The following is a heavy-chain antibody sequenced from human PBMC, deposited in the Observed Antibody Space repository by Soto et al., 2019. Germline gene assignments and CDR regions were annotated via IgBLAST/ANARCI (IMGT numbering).Heavy chain of an antibody. CDR2: FIAMLGTP. V-gene: IGHV1-69*01. D-gene: IGHD5-18*01. CDR3: ARGAMANFDY. J-gene: IGHJ4*02. CDR1: VGASSSHG. Sequence: VSWMASVGASSSHGISWVRLDPEQGLEWMGGFIAMLGTPTYAKKVQGRATISADESLTSSYLELRSLRSEDTGVYFCARGAMANFDYGGQGTGVTVSA.